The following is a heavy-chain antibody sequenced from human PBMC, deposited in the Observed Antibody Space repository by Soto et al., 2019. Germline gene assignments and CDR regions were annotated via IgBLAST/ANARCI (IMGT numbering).Heavy chain of an antibody. CDR2: IYWDDDK. D-gene: IGHD3-16*01. V-gene: IGHV2-5*02. CDR3: AHFSLGATLSAFDI. J-gene: IGHJ3*02. CDR1: GFSLSTSGVG. Sequence: SGPTLVNPTQTLPLTFTFSGFSLSTSGVGVGWVRQPPGKVLEWLALIYWDDDKRYSPSLKSRLTITKDTSKNQVVLTMTNMDPVDTATYYCAHFSLGATLSAFDIWGQGTMVTVSS.